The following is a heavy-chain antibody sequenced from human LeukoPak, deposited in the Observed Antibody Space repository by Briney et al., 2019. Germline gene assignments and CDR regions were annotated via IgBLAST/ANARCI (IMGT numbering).Heavy chain of an antibody. CDR1: GFTFSSYS. CDR3: ARHQRYDFWSGYSYY. CDR2: ISSSSSYI. J-gene: IGHJ4*02. D-gene: IGHD3-3*01. Sequence: NPGGSLRLSCAASGFTFSSYSMNWVRQAPGKGLEWVSSISSSSSYIYYADSVKGRFTISRDNAKNSLYLQMNSLRAEDTAVYYCARHQRYDFWSGYSYYWGQGTLVTVSS. V-gene: IGHV3-21*01.